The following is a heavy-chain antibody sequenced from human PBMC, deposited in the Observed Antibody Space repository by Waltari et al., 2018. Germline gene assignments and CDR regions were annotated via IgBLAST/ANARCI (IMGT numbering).Heavy chain of an antibody. CDR1: GYSIRSGYY. Sequence: QVQLQESGPGLVKPSETLSLTCAVSGYSIRSGYYWGWIRQPPGKGLEWIGSIYHSGSTYYNPSLKSRVTISVDTSKNQFSLKLSSVTAADTAVYYCARTPYLHDAFDIWGQGTMVTVSS. J-gene: IGHJ3*02. CDR2: IYHSGST. CDR3: ARTPYLHDAFDI. V-gene: IGHV4-38-2*01. D-gene: IGHD3-10*01.